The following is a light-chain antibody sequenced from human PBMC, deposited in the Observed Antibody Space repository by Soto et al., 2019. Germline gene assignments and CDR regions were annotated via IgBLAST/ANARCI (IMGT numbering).Light chain of an antibody. CDR1: QTIDSW. V-gene: IGKV1-5*03. J-gene: IGKJ1*01. CDR3: QQYHIYSGT. CDR2: KAS. Sequence: DIQMTQSPSTLSASVGDRAPITCRASQTIDSWLAWYQQRPGKPPNLLIYKASTLASGVPSRFSGSGSGTEFTLTINSLQPDDFATYYCQQYHIYSGTFGQGTKVDI.